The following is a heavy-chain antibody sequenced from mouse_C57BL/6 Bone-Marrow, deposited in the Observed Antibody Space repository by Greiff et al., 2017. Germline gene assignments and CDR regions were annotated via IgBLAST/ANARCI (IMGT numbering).Heavy chain of an antibody. CDR2: INPNNGGT. CDR1: GYTFTDYY. J-gene: IGHJ1*03. V-gene: IGHV1-26*01. D-gene: IGHD1-1*01. Sequence: EVQLQQSGPELVKPGASVKISCKASGYTFTDYYMNWVKQSHGKSLEWIGDINPNNGGTSYNQKFKGKATLTVDKSSSTAYMELRSLTSEDSAVYYCASITTVVVDWYFDVWGTGTTVTVSS. CDR3: ASITTVVVDWYFDV.